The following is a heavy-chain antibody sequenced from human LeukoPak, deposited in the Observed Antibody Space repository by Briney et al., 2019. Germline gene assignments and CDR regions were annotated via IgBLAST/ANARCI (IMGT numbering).Heavy chain of an antibody. CDR2: IYNSGST. D-gene: IGHD6-13*01. J-gene: IGHJ4*02. V-gene: IGHV4-4*07. CDR1: GGSISSYY. CDR3: ARSAFLVTAPGLYYFDY. Sequence: SETLSLTCTVSGGSISSYYWSWIRQPAGKGLEWIGHIYNSGSTDYNPSLKGRVTMSVATSKNQFSLHLSSVTAADTAVYYCARSAFLVTAPGLYYFDYWGQGTLVAVSS.